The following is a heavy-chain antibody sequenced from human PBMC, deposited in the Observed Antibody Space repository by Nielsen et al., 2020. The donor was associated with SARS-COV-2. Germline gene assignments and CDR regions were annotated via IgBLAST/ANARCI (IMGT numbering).Heavy chain of an antibody. CDR1: GFTFSDHY. V-gene: IGHV3-72*01. CDR3: ARGRAIAAADDY. J-gene: IGHJ4*02. CDR2: TRNKANSYTT. Sequence: GESLKISCAASGFTFSDHYMDWVRQAPGKGLEWVGRTRNKANSYTTEYAASVKGRFTISRDDSKNSLYLQMNSLKTEDTAVYYCARGRAIAAADDYWGQGTLVTVSS. D-gene: IGHD6-13*01.